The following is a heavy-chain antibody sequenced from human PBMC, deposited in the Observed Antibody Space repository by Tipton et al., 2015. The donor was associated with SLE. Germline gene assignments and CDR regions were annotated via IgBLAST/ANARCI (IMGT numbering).Heavy chain of an antibody. CDR1: GGSISSNY. D-gene: IGHD3-10*01. Sequence: TLSLTCTVSGGSISSNYWSWIRQPPGKGLEWIGYIYYSGSTNYNPSLKSRVTISVDTSKEQFSLKLNSLTAADTAVYYCARGDFDKFDYWGQGALVTVSS. CDR3: ARGDFDKFDY. J-gene: IGHJ4*02. CDR2: IYYSGST. V-gene: IGHV4-59*08.